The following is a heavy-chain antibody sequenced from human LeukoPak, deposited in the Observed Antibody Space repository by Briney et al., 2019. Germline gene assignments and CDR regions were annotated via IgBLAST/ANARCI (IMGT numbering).Heavy chain of an antibody. J-gene: IGHJ4*02. CDR3: VSRCSSTSCYRVFDY. Sequence: PGGSLRLSCAASGFTFSSYEMNWVRQAPGKGLEWVSYISSSGSTIYYADSVKGRFTISRDNAKNSLYLQMNSLRAEDTAVYYCVSRCSSTSCYRVFDYWGQGTLVTVSS. D-gene: IGHD2-2*02. CDR1: GFTFSSYE. V-gene: IGHV3-48*03. CDR2: ISSSGSTI.